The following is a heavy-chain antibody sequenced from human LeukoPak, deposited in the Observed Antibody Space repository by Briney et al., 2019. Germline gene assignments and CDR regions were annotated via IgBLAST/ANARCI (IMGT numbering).Heavy chain of an antibody. D-gene: IGHD3-10*01. CDR2: IYYSGST. CDR1: GGSISSGGYY. Sequence: SETLSLTCTVSGGSISSGGYYWSWIRQHPGKGLEWIGYIYYSGSTYYNPSLKSRVTISVDTSKNQFSLKLSSVTAADTAVYYCAREGRGSGSPYYYYYGMDVWGKGTTVTVSS. CDR3: AREGRGSGSPYYYYYGMDV. V-gene: IGHV4-31*03. J-gene: IGHJ6*04.